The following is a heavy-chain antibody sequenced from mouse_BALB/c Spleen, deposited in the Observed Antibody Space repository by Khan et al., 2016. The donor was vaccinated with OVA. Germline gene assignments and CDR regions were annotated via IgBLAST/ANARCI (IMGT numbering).Heavy chain of an antibody. J-gene: IGHJ3*01. CDR3: VRAFYYGAWFAY. V-gene: IGHV2-9*02. CDR2: IWAGGST. CDR1: GCSLNSYG. Sequence: QVTLKESGPGLVAPSQSLSITCTVSGCSLNSYGVHWVRQPPGKSLEWLGVIWAGGSTNLNSALMSRLNITKDNSKSQVFLKMNSLQIDDTAMYYCVRAFYYGAWFAYWGQGTLVTVST. D-gene: IGHD1-1*02.